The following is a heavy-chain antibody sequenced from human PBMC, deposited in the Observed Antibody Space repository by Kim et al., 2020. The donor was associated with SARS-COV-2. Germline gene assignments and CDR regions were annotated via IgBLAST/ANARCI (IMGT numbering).Heavy chain of an antibody. CDR3: ARRFITASGRSSDS. J-gene: IGHJ4*02. Sequence: YAQNFQGRVTMTTDTSTSTAYLEVRSLESDDTAIYYCARRFITASGRSSDSWGQGTLVTVSS. D-gene: IGHD6-13*01. V-gene: IGHV1-18*01.